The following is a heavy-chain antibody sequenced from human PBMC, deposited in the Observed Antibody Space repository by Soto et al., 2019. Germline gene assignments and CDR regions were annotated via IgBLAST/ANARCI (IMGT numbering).Heavy chain of an antibody. V-gene: IGHV3-15*01. CDR2: IKSKTDGGTT. CDR3: TTGHCTNGVCYPDY. Sequence: EVQLVESGGGLVKPGGSLRLSCAASGFTFSNAWMSWVRQAPGKGLEWVGRIKSKTDGGTTDYAAPVKGRFTISRDDSNNTLDLQMNSPHTDDTPVSECTTGHCTNGVCYPDYWGQQSLGTVSS. D-gene: IGHD2-8*01. CDR1: GFTFSNAW. J-gene: IGHJ4*02.